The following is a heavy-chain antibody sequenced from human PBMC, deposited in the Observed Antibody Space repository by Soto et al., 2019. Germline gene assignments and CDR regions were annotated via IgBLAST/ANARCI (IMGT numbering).Heavy chain of an antibody. CDR1: GFTFSSYG. J-gene: IGHJ4*02. CDR3: AKDPGGQAVALDY. CDR2: ISYDGSNK. Sequence: QVQLVESGGGVVQPGRSLRLSCAASGFTFSSYGMHWVRQAPGKGLEWVAVISYDGSNKYYADSVKGRFTISRDTSKNPLYLQMNSLRAEDTAVYYCAKDPGGQAVALDYWGQGTLVTVSS. V-gene: IGHV3-30*18. D-gene: IGHD6-19*01.